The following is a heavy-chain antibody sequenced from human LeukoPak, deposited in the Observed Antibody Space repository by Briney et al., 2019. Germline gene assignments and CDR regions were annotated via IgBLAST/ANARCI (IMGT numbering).Heavy chain of an antibody. CDR2: ISYEGSNK. CDR1: GFTFSSYG. CDR3: AKDPEYSSSTPGGYFDY. J-gene: IGHJ4*02. D-gene: IGHD6-6*01. Sequence: GGSLRLSCAASGFTFSSYGMHWVRQAPGKGLEWVAVISYEGSNKYYADSVKGRFTISRDNSKNTLYLQMNSLRAEDTAVYYCAKDPEYSSSTPGGYFDYWGQGTLVTVSS. V-gene: IGHV3-30*18.